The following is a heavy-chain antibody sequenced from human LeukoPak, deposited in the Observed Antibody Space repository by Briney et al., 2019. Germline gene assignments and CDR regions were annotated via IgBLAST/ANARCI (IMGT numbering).Heavy chain of an antibody. Sequence: GGSLRLSCAGSGFTFSSYWMHWVRQAPGKGLVWVSRISSDGSSTSYADSVKGRFTISRDNAKNTLYLQMNSLRAEDTAVYYCVRPGDSDYWAREPWSPSPQ. J-gene: IGHJ4*02. CDR2: ISSDGSST. CDR1: GFTFSSYW. V-gene: IGHV3-74*01. CDR3: VRPGDSDY. D-gene: IGHD2-8*02.